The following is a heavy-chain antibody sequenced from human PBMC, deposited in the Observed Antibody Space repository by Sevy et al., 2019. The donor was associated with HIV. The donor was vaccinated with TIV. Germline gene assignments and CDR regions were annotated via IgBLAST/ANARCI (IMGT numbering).Heavy chain of an antibody. CDR1: GFTFSSYS. CDR3: ARERGVGYYYDSSGYYYIDY. CDR2: ISSSSSYI. J-gene: IGHJ4*02. D-gene: IGHD3-22*01. Sequence: GESLKISCAASGFTFSSYSMNWVRQAPGKGLEWVSSISSSSSYIYYADSVKGRFTISRDNAKNSLYLQMNSLRAEDTAVYYCARERGVGYYYDSSGYYYIDYWGQGTLVTVSS. V-gene: IGHV3-21*01.